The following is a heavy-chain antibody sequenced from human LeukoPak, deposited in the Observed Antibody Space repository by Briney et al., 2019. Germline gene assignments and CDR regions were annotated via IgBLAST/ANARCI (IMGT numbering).Heavy chain of an antibody. CDR2: ISSDGSEE. D-gene: IGHD2-2*01. V-gene: IGHV3-30*18. CDR1: GFTFSNYG. J-gene: IGHJ4*02. CDR3: AKAHCSSTSCSRADN. Sequence: GRSLRLSCAASGFTFSNYGMHWVRQAQGKGLEWVAVISSDGSEEYYADSVKGRFTISRDNSKNTLYLQMNSLRADDTAVYYCAKAHCSSTSCSRADNWGQGTLVTVSS.